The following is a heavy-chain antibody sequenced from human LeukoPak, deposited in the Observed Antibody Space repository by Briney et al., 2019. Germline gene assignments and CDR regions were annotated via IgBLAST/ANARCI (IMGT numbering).Heavy chain of an antibody. CDR3: AKEGGRTIKFDNAGRVVAATRDCFDY. CDR2: ISYDGSNK. J-gene: IGHJ4*02. CDR1: GFTFSSYG. D-gene: IGHD2-15*01. V-gene: IGHV3-30*18. Sequence: GGSLRLSCAASGFTFSSYGMHWVRQAPGKGLEWVAIISYDGSNKYYADSVKGRFTISRDNSKNTLYLQMNSLRAEDTAVYYCAKEGGRTIKFDNAGRVVAATRDCFDYWGQGTLVTVSS.